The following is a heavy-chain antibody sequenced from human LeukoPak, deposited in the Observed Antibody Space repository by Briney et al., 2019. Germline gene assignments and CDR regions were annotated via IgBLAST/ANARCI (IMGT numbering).Heavy chain of an antibody. V-gene: IGHV3-21*01. CDR1: GFSFSDHN. D-gene: IGHD3-10*01. Sequence: GGSLRLSCAVSGFSFSDHNMNWVRQAPGKGLEWVASISSRSNYIYYADSLKGRVTASRDNARNSLFLQMTSLRAEDTAVYYCARDYLGFGESGFDYWGQGTLVTVSS. J-gene: IGHJ4*02. CDR2: ISSRSNYI. CDR3: ARDYLGFGESGFDY.